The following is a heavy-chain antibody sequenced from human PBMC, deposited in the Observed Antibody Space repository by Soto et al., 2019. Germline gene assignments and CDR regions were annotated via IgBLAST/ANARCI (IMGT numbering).Heavy chain of an antibody. Sequence: GGSLRLSCAAPGFTFSSYEMNWVRQAPGKGLEWVSYISSSGSTIYYADSVKGRFTISRDNAKNSLYLQMNSLRAEDTAVYYCGGQLAFGYYYYGMDVWGQGTTVTVSS. V-gene: IGHV3-48*03. D-gene: IGHD6-13*01. CDR3: GGQLAFGYYYYGMDV. J-gene: IGHJ6*02. CDR2: ISSSGSTI. CDR1: GFTFSSYE.